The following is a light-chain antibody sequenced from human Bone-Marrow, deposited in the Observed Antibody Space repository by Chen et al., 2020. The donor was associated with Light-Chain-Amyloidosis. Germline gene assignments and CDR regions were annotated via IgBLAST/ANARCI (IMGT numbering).Light chain of an antibody. Sequence: SYELTQSPSVPVSPGQTARITCSGDDLPTKYAYWYQQKPGQAPVLVIHRDNERPSGISERFSGNSSGTTATLTISGVQAEDEADYHCQSADSSGTYEVIFGGGTKLTVL. CDR2: RDN. CDR1: DLPTKY. V-gene: IGLV3-25*03. J-gene: IGLJ2*01. CDR3: QSADSSGTYEVI.